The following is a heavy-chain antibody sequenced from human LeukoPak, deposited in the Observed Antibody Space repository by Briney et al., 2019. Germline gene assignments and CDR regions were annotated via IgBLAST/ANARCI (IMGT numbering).Heavy chain of an antibody. D-gene: IGHD2-2*01. V-gene: IGHV4-59*07. CDR1: GGSISRYY. CDR3: ASAMKQFRDDAFDI. J-gene: IGHJ3*02. CDR2: IYYSGSN. Sequence: SDPLSLTCTVSGGSISRYYGSWLRQPPGKGLEWIGYIYYSGSNNYNPSLKSRVTISVDTSKNQFSLKLSSVTAADTAVYYCASAMKQFRDDAFDIWGQGTMVTVSS.